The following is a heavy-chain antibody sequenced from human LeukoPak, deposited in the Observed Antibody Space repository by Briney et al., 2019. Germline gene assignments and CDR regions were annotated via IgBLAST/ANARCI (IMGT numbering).Heavy chain of an antibody. CDR2: TSSNGGST. Sequence: GGSLRLSCAASGFTFSSYAMHWVRQAPGKGLEYVSATSSNGGSTYYANSVKGRFTISRDNSKNTLYLQMGSLRAEDMAVYYCARANGYNLYIDYWGQGTLVTVSS. J-gene: IGHJ4*02. CDR1: GFTFSSYA. CDR3: ARANGYNLYIDY. D-gene: IGHD5-24*01. V-gene: IGHV3-64*01.